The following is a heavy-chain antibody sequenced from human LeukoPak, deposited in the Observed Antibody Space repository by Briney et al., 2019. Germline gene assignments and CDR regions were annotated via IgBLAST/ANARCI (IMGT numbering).Heavy chain of an antibody. CDR3: ARDDSFYYDSIGYWGRGAFDI. CDR2: SNPSGGNA. CDR1: GYTFNNYY. J-gene: IGHJ3*02. V-gene: IGHV1-46*02. D-gene: IGHD3-22*01. Sequence: ASVKVSCKASGYTFNNYYMHWVRQAPGQGLEWMGISNPSGGNATYAQTFQGRVSMTRDTSTSTLYMELTSLRSEDTAVYYCARDDSFYYDSIGYWGRGAFDIWGQGTMVTVSS.